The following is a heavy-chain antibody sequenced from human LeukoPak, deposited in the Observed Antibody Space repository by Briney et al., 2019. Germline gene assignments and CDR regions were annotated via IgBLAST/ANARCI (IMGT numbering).Heavy chain of an antibody. CDR3: ARERALVYGMDV. Sequence: PGGSLRLSCAASGFTFSSYSMNWVRPAPGKGLEGVSSISSISSYIYYADSVKGRFTISRDNDKNPLYLQMNSLRAEDTAVYYCARERALVYGMDVWGQGTTVTVSS. CDR2: ISSISSYI. J-gene: IGHJ6*02. CDR1: GFTFSSYS. V-gene: IGHV3-21*06. D-gene: IGHD2-8*02.